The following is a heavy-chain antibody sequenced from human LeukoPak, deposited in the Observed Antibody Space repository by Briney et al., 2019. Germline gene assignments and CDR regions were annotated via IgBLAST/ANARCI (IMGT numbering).Heavy chain of an antibody. CDR3: AREGATGKLD. Sequence: GGSLRLSCAASGFTFSSYSMNWVRQAPAQGLEWVSSISGSSSYIYYADSVKGRFTISRDNAKNSLYLQMNSLRAEDTAVYYCAREGATGKLDWGQGTLVTVSS. CDR2: ISGSSSYI. J-gene: IGHJ4*02. D-gene: IGHD1-26*01. V-gene: IGHV3-21*01. CDR1: GFTFSSYS.